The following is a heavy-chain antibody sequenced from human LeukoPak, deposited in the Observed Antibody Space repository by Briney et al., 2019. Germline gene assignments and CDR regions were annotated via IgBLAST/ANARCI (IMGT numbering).Heavy chain of an antibody. CDR1: GFTFSTYA. CDR2: IKSKTDDGTA. D-gene: IGHD6-19*01. Sequence: PGGSLRLSCAASGFTFSTYAMSWVRHTPGKGLEWLGRIKSKTDDGTAEYAAHVKGRFIISRDDSKNMLSLEMRSLRTEDTGVYYCTTRGIAVSGLGYWGRGTLVVVSS. J-gene: IGHJ4*02. CDR3: TTRGIAVSGLGY. V-gene: IGHV3-15*01.